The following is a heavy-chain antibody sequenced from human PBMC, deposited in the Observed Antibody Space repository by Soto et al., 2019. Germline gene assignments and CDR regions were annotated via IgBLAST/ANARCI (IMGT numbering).Heavy chain of an antibody. J-gene: IGHJ6*02. D-gene: IGHD1-7*01. V-gene: IGHV5-10-1*01. CDR2: IDPSDSYT. CDR1: GYSFTSYW. Sequence: GESLKISCKGSGYSFTSYWISWVRQMPGKGLEWTGRIDPSDSYTNYSPSFQGHVTISADKSISTAYLQWSSLKASDTAMYYCSSRQTTDGMDVWGQGTTVTVSS. CDR3: SSRQTTDGMDV.